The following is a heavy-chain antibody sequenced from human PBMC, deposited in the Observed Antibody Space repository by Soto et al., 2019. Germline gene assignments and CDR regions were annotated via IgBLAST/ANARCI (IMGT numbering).Heavy chain of an antibody. CDR1: GGSISSYY. Sequence: QVQLQESGPGLVKPSETLSLTCTVSGGSISSYYWSWIRQPPGKGLEWIGYIYYSGSTNYNPSLKSRVTISVDTSKNQFSLKLSSVTAADTAVYYCAREGPRGGSGMGAKAFDIWGQGTMVTVSA. J-gene: IGHJ3*02. D-gene: IGHD3-10*01. CDR2: IYYSGST. V-gene: IGHV4-59*01. CDR3: AREGPRGGSGMGAKAFDI.